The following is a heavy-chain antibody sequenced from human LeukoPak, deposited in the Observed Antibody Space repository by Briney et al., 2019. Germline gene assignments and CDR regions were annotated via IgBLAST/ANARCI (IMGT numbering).Heavy chain of an antibody. V-gene: IGHV4-4*07. D-gene: IGHD3-10*01. CDR1: GGSISSYD. Sequence: SYTLSLTCSDSGGSISSYDLSWIRQPAGKGLEWIGRIYTSGSTNYNPSLKSRVTMSVDTSKNQFSLKLSSVTAADTAVYYCARDGWFGEFTPLYYYGMDVWGQGSTVTV. CDR3: ARDGWFGEFTPLYYYGMDV. J-gene: IGHJ6*02. CDR2: IYTSGST.